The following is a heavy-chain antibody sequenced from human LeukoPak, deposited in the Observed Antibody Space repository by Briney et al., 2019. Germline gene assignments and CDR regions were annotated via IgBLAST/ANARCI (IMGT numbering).Heavy chain of an antibody. J-gene: IGHJ6*02. CDR3: VRVVLGVSHYSGLDV. Sequence: GGSLRLSCAASGFTFSRYWLTWVRQAPGKGLEWVANMNEGGSAKHYMDSVKGRFTISRDNAQNSLFLQMNSLRAEDTAVYYCVRVVLGVSHYSGLDVWGQGTTVTVSS. CDR2: MNEGGSAK. V-gene: IGHV3-7*01. CDR1: GFTFSRYW. D-gene: IGHD6-6*01.